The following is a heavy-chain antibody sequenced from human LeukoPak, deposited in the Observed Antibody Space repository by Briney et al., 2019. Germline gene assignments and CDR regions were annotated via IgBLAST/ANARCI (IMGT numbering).Heavy chain of an antibody. CDR2: IYTSGST. V-gene: IGHV4-61*02. Sequence: SETLSLTCTVSGGSISNDNSYWSWIRQPAGEGLEWIGRIYTSGSTNYNPSLKSRVTISVDTSKNQFSLKLSSVTAADTAVYYCARVFGGPVSRRFDPWGQGTLVTVSS. CDR1: GGSISNDNSY. J-gene: IGHJ5*02. CDR3: ARVFGGPVSRRFDP. D-gene: IGHD4-23*01.